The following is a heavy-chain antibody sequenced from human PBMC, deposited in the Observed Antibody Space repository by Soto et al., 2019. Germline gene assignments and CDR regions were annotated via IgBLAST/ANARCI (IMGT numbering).Heavy chain of an antibody. J-gene: IGHJ4*02. V-gene: IGHV3-53*01. D-gene: IGHD3-3*01. CDR1: GFTVSNNY. Sequence: PGGSLRLSCAASGFTVSNNYMSWVRQAPGKGLEWVSVIYSGGSTYYADSVKGRFTISRDNSKNSLDLQMNGLRADDTAIYYCARALDFWSGYLSDWGQGTLVTVSS. CDR2: IYSGGST. CDR3: ARALDFWSGYLSD.